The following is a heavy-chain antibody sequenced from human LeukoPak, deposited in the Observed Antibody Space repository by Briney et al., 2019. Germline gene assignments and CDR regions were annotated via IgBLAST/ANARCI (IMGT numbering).Heavy chain of an antibody. CDR1: GFTFSSYS. J-gene: IGHJ3*02. D-gene: IGHD7-27*01. Sequence: PGGSLRLSCAASGFTFSSYSMNWVRQAPGKGLEWVSYISSSGSTIKYADSVKGRFTISRDNAKNSLDLQMNSLRAEDTAVYYCAREITGVMGDAFDIWGQGTMVTVSS. CDR3: AREITGVMGDAFDI. CDR2: ISSSGSTI. V-gene: IGHV3-48*04.